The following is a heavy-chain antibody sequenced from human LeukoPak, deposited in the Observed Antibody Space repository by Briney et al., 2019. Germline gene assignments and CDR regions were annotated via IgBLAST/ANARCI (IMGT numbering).Heavy chain of an antibody. D-gene: IGHD3-3*01. Sequence: GGSLRLSCAASGFTFSNYAMSWVRQAPGKGLEWVSSIGGSGSSTYYADSVKGRFTISRDNSKNTLYLQMNSLRAEDTAVYYCARSPQYDFWSGYYFDYWGQGTLVTVSS. CDR3: ARSPQYDFWSGYYFDY. J-gene: IGHJ4*02. CDR1: GFTFSNYA. CDR2: IGGSGSST. V-gene: IGHV3-23*01.